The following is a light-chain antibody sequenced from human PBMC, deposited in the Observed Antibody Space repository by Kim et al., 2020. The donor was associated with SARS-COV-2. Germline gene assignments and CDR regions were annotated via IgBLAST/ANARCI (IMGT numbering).Light chain of an antibody. V-gene: IGKV1-5*03. CDR2: KAS. Sequence: DIQMTQSPSNLSASVGDRVTITCRASQCIATWLAWYQQKPGKAPKVLIHKASTLERGIPSRFSGSGFGTEFTLTISSLQPDDFATYYCQQYHSHNSFGLGTKLEI. J-gene: IGKJ2*03. CDR1: QCIATW. CDR3: QQYHSHNS.